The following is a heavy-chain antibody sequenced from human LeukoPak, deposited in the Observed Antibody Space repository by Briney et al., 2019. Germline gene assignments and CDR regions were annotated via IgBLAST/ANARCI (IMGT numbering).Heavy chain of an antibody. CDR2: IWYDGSNK. D-gene: IGHD4-11*01. V-gene: IGHV3-33*01. J-gene: IGHJ5*02. CDR1: GFTFSSYG. Sequence: GGSLRLSCAASGFTFSSYGMHWVRQAPGKGLEWVAVIWYDGSNKYYADSVKGRFTISRDNSKDTLYLQMNSLRAEDTAVYYCARGFGGVTTVTTDSWFDPWGQGTLVTVSS. CDR3: ARGFGGVTTVTTDSWFDP.